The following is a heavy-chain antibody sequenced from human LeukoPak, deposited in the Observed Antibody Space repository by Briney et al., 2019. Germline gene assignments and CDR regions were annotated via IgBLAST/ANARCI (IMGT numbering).Heavy chain of an antibody. Sequence: SETLSLTCTVSGGSISSGGYYWSWIRQHPGTGLEWIGYIYYSGSTYYNPSLKSRVTISVDTSKNQFSLKLSSVTAADTAVYYCARALWFGESYRFDPWGQGTLVTVSS. D-gene: IGHD3-10*01. CDR1: GGSISSGGYY. CDR3: ARALWFGESYRFDP. V-gene: IGHV4-31*03. J-gene: IGHJ5*02. CDR2: IYYSGST.